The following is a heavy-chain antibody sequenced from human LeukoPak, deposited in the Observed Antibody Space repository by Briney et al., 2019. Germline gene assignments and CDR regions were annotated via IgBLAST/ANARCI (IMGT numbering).Heavy chain of an antibody. D-gene: IGHD6-13*01. Sequence: ASVKVSCKASGYTFTSYDINWVRQATGQGLEWMGWMNPNSGNTGYAQKFQGRVTMTRNTSISTAYMELSSLSSEDTAVYYCARVAAARRTATLRVMDVWGKGTTVTVSS. CDR2: MNPNSGNT. J-gene: IGHJ6*04. CDR1: GYTFTSYD. CDR3: ARVAAARRTATLRVMDV. V-gene: IGHV1-8*01.